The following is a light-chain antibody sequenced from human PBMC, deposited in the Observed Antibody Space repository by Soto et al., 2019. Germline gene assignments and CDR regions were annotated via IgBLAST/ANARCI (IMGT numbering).Light chain of an antibody. CDR3: QQYNDWPRT. V-gene: IGKV3-15*01. CDR1: QSVSSN. CDR2: GAS. J-gene: IGKJ1*01. Sequence: EVVMTQSPGMLSVSPGERATLSCRASQSVSSNLAWYQQRPGQAPRLLIHGASTRATGVPARFSGSGSGTEFTLTISGLQSEDFAFYYCQQYNDWPRTFGQGTKVEI.